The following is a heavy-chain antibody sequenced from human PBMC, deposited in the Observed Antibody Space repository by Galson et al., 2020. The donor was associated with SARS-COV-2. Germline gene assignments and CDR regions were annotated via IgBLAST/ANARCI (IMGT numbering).Heavy chain of an antibody. D-gene: IGHD3-22*01. CDR1: GFSLSSSGVG. Sequence: SGPTLVKPTRTLTLTCTFSGFSLSSSGVGVGWIRQPPGKALEWLALIYWDDDEHYSPSLKSRLTITKATSKNQVVLTMTNMDPVDTGTYFCDHVLYFESSGYWGFDYWGQGTRVIVSS. CDR2: IYWDDDE. V-gene: IGHV2-5*02. J-gene: IGHJ4*02. CDR3: DHVLYFESSGYWGFDY.